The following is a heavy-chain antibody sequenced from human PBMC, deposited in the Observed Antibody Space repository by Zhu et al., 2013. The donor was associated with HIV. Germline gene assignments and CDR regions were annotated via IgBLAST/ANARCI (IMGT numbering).Heavy chain of an antibody. CDR2: ISAWNGDF. D-gene: IGHD2-8*01. CDR3: ARGGSVNGFSDY. CDR1: GYTFREYN. J-gene: IGHJ4*02. V-gene: IGHV1-2*02. Sequence: QVQLVQSGAEVKKPGASVKVSCKTSGYTFREYNIHWVRQAPGQGLEWVGWISAWNGDFFPAHNFMGRVSMTTDTSTETAYMELARLASDDTAVYYCARGGSVNGFSDYWGQGTQVIVSS.